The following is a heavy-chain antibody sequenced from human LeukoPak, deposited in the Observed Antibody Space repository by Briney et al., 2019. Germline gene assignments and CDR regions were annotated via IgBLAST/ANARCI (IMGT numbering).Heavy chain of an antibody. J-gene: IGHJ6*02. V-gene: IGHV3-7*01. D-gene: IGHD3-10*01. CDR3: ARDQLWFGESTYYYGMDV. CDR1: GFTFSSYW. Sequence: GGSLRLSCAASGFTFSSYWMSWVRQAPGKGLEWVANIKQDGSEKYYVDSVKGRFTISRDSAKNSLYLQMNSLRAEDTAVYYCARDQLWFGESTYYYGMDVWGQGTPVTVSS. CDR2: IKQDGSEK.